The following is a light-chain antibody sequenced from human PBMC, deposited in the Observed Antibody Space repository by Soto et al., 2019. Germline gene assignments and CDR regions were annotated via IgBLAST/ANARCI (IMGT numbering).Light chain of an antibody. V-gene: IGKV1-5*01. CDR2: DAS. Sequence: DIQMTQSPSTLSASVGDRVTITCRASQSISSWLAWYQQKPGKAPKLLIYDASSLESGVPSRVSGSGSGTEFTLTISSLQPDDFASYYGQQYNSYPWTVGQGTKVEIK. CDR1: QSISSW. CDR3: QQYNSYPWT. J-gene: IGKJ1*01.